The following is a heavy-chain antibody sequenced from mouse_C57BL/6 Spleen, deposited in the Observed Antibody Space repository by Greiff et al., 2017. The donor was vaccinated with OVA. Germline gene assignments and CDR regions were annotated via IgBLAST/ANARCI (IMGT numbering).Heavy chain of an antibody. CDR3: ARGSSGFDY. D-gene: IGHD3-2*02. J-gene: IGHJ2*01. CDR2: IYPGSGNT. CDR1: GYTFTDYY. Sequence: VKLMESGAELVRPGASVKLSCKASGYTFTDYYINWVKQRPGQGLEWIARIYPGSGNTYYNEKFKGKATLTAEKSSSTAYMQLSSRTSEDAAVYFCARGSSGFDYWGQGTTLTVSS. V-gene: IGHV1-76*01.